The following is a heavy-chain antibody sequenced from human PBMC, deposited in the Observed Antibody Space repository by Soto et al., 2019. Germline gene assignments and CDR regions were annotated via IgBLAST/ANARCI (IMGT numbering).Heavy chain of an antibody. CDR1: GFTFSSYG. CDR2: IWYDGSNK. D-gene: IGHD3-9*01. CDR3: ARALRYFDWTDY. J-gene: IGHJ4*02. V-gene: IGHV3-33*01. Sequence: GGSLRLSCAASGFTFSSYGMHWVRQAPGKGLEWVAVIWYDGSNKYYADSVKGRFTISRDNSKNTLYLQMNSLRAEDTAVYYCARALRYFDWTDYWGQGTLVTVSS.